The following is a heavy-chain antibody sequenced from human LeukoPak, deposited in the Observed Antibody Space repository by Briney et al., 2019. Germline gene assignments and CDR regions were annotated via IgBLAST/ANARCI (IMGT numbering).Heavy chain of an antibody. CDR2: ISYDGSNK. V-gene: IGHV3-30-3*01. CDR3: AKDFGDGYNNDAFDI. J-gene: IGHJ3*02. D-gene: IGHD5-24*01. CDR1: GFTFSSYA. Sequence: GGSLRLSCAASGFTFSSYAMHWVRQAPGKGLEWVAVISYDGSNKYYADSVKGRFTISRDNSKNTLYLQMNSLRAEDTAVYYCAKDFGDGYNNDAFDIWGQGTMVTVSS.